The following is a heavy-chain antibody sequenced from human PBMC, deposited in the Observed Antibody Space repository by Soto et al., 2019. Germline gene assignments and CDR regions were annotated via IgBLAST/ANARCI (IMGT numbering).Heavy chain of an antibody. Sequence: QVQLQESGPGLVKPSETLSLTCTVSGGSISSYYWSWIRQPPGKGLEWIGYIYYSGSTNYNPSLKSRVTISVHTSKNQFSLKLSSVTAADTAVYYCARAPLIEVAEWTIDYWGQQTLVTVSS. J-gene: IGHJ4*02. CDR2: IYYSGST. CDR3: ARAPLIEVAEWTIDY. CDR1: GGSISSYY. D-gene: IGHD6-19*01. V-gene: IGHV4-59*01.